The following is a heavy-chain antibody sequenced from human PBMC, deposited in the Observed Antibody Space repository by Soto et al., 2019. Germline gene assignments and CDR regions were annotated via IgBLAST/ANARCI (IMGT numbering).Heavy chain of an antibody. D-gene: IGHD3-10*01. J-gene: IGHJ5*02. Sequence: QVQLVQSGAEVKKPGSSVRVSCKPSGGSFRNYGISWVRQAPGQGLEWMGEINPVFGPANYARKFQGRLTITADRSTSTAYMDLTSLTSEDTAVYYCASESHEIEGVSFSVLGPFNWCDPWGQWTLVTVTS. CDR2: INPVFGPA. V-gene: IGHV1-69*06. CDR1: GGSFRNYG. CDR3: ASESHEIEGVSFSVLGPFNWCDP.